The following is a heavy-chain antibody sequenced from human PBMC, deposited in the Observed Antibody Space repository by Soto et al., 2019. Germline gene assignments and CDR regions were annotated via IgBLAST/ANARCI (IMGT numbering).Heavy chain of an antibody. CDR1: GFSLSTSGVG. CDR2: IYWDDDK. V-gene: IGHV2-5*02. Sequence: SGPTLVNPTQTLTLTCTFSGFSLSTSGVGVGWIRQPPGRALEWLALIYWDDDKRYSPSLKSRLTITKDTSKNQVVLTMTNMDPVDTATYYCAHHAYNWNYRVFDYWGQGTLVTVSS. J-gene: IGHJ4*02. D-gene: IGHD1-7*01. CDR3: AHHAYNWNYRVFDY.